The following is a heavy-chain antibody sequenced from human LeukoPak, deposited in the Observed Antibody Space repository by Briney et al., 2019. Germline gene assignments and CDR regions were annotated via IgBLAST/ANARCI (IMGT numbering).Heavy chain of an antibody. J-gene: IGHJ4*02. CDR2: IYPGDSDT. CDR3: ASSEYSSSWYGSDY. Sequence: GESLKISCKASAYSITSYWIVWVRQMPGKSLEWMGIIYPGDSDTRYSPSFQGQVTISADKSISTAYLQWSSLKASDTAMYYCASSEYSSSWYGSDYWGQGTLVTVSS. CDR1: AYSITSYW. V-gene: IGHV5-51*01. D-gene: IGHD6-13*01.